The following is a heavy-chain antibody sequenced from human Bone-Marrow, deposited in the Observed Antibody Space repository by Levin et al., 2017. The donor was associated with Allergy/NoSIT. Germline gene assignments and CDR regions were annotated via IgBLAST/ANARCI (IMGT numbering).Heavy chain of an antibody. D-gene: IGHD3-22*01. Sequence: GGSLRLSCAASGFTFSSYAMHWVRQAPGKGLEWVAVISYDGSNKYYADSVKGRFTISRDNSKNTLYLQMNSLRAEDTAVYYCARDRVYYYDSSGYYYFDYWGQGTLVTVSS. J-gene: IGHJ4*02. CDR2: ISYDGSNK. CDR1: GFTFSSYA. CDR3: ARDRVYYYDSSGYYYFDY. V-gene: IGHV3-30-3*01.